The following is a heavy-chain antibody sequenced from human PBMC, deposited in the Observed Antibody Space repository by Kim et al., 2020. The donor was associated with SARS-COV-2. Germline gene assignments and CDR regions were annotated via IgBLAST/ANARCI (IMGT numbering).Heavy chain of an antibody. Sequence: GGSLRLSCAASGFTFSSYWMSWVRQAPGKGLEWVANIKQDGSEKYYVDSVKGRFTISRDNAKNSLYLQMNSLRAEDTAVYYCAREGIAAAGAFDYWGQGTLVTVSS. V-gene: IGHV3-7*01. D-gene: IGHD6-13*01. CDR1: GFTFSSYW. J-gene: IGHJ4*02. CDR2: IKQDGSEK. CDR3: AREGIAAAGAFDY.